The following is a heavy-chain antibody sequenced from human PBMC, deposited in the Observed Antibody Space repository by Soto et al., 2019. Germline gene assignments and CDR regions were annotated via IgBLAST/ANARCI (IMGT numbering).Heavy chain of an antibody. Sequence: ASVKVSCKASGYTFSSHGVTCVRQAPGQGLEWMGWISTYNGNTNYEQKIQDRVTMTTDTSTNTAYMEMRSLRSDDTAVYYCARSGNWNYASDYWGQGTLVTVSS. CDR2: ISTYNGNT. J-gene: IGHJ4*02. V-gene: IGHV1-18*01. D-gene: IGHD1-7*01. CDR3: ARSGNWNYASDY. CDR1: GYTFSSHG.